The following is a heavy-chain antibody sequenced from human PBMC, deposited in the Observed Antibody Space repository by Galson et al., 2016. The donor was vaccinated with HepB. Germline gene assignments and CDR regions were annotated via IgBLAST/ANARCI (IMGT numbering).Heavy chain of an antibody. J-gene: IGHJ4*02. V-gene: IGHV3-23*01. CDR3: AKESLNGDNAYDY. D-gene: IGHD4-17*01. CDR2: ISGSGGRT. Sequence: SLRLSCAASAFTFSSFAMSWVRQAPGKGLEWVSGISGSGGRTYYADSVKGRFTISRDNSKNTLYLQMNSLRAEDTAVYYCAKESLNGDNAYDYWGQGTQVTVSS. CDR1: AFTFSSFA.